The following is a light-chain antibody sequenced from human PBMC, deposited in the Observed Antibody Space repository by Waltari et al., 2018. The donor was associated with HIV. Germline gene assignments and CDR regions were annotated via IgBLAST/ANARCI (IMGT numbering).Light chain of an antibody. J-gene: IGLJ1*01. V-gene: IGLV2-11*01. CDR3: CSYAGTYTYV. CDR2: EVF. Sequence: QSALTQPRSVSGSPGQSVPISCTGTASAIGYFDYVPWYQQYPGKAPKFIIYEVFQRPSGVPDRFTASKSGITASLTISGLQDEDEADYYCCSYAGTYTYVFGSGTTVTVL. CDR1: ASAIGYFDY.